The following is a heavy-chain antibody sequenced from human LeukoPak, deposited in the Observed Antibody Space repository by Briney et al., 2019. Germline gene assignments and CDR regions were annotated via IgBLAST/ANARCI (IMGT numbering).Heavy chain of an antibody. Sequence: SETLSLTCTVSGGSISSYYWSWIRQPPGKGLEWIGEIYHSGSTNYNPSLKSRVTISVDKSKNQFSLKLSSVTAADTAVYYCARLSSSWKLDYWGQGTLVTVSS. V-gene: IGHV4-59*12. CDR2: IYHSGST. CDR1: GGSISSYY. D-gene: IGHD6-13*01. J-gene: IGHJ4*02. CDR3: ARLSSSWKLDY.